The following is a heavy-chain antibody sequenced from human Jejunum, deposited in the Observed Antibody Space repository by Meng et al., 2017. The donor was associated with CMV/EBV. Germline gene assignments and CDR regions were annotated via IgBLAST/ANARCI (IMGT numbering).Heavy chain of an antibody. J-gene: IGHJ4*02. D-gene: IGHD5-24*01. Sequence: QVKLVESGAGVKKPGSSVKGSCKASVVTFVSYTISWVRQAPGQGLEWMGRIIPILGIANYAQKFQGRVTITADKSTSTAYMELSSLRSEDTAVYYCARDEGGWLTAPDYWGQGTLVTVSS. CDR1: VVTFVSYT. CDR2: IIPILGIA. V-gene: IGHV1-69*08. CDR3: ARDEGGWLTAPDY.